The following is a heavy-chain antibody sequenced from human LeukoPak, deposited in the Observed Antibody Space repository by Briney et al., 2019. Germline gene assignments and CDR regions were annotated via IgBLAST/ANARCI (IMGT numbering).Heavy chain of an antibody. V-gene: IGHV3-66*02. Sequence: GGSLRLCCAASGFTVSSNYMCWVRQAPGKGLEWVSIIYSGGSTYYADSVKGRLTISRDNSKNTLYLQMNSLRAEDTAVYYCAIASYTNDFWSGYYDFDYWGQGTLVTVSS. D-gene: IGHD3-3*01. CDR3: AIASYTNDFWSGYYDFDY. CDR1: GFTVSSNY. CDR2: IYSGGST. J-gene: IGHJ4*02.